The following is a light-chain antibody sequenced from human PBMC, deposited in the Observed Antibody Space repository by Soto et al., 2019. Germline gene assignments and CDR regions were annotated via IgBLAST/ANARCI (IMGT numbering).Light chain of an antibody. CDR1: QDISNH. Sequence: DIRMTQFPSSLSASVGDRVTITCRTTQDISNHLAWYQQKPGKVPKLLIYGASKLQTGVHSRFSGSGSGTLFTLTISSLQPEDVATYYCQKYNSAPNTFGQGTRLEIK. CDR3: QKYNSAPNT. J-gene: IGKJ2*01. CDR2: GAS. V-gene: IGKV1-27*01.